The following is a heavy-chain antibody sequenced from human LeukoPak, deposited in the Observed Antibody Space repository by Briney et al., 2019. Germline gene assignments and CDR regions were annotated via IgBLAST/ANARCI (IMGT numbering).Heavy chain of an antibody. CDR2: IYYSGST. J-gene: IGHJ4*02. D-gene: IGHD3-16*01. CDR1: GGSISSGDYY. V-gene: IGHV4-30-4*08. Sequence: PSQTLSLTCTVSGGSISSGDYYWRWIRQPPGKGLEWIVYIYYSGSTYYNPSLKSRVTISVDTSKNQFSLKLSSVTAADTAVYYCARGGESLQESSDYWGQGTLVTVSS. CDR3: ARGGESLQESSDY.